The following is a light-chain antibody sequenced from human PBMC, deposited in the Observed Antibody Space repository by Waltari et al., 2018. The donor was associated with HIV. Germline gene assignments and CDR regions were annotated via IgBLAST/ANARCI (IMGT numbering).Light chain of an antibody. CDR2: DVD. J-gene: IGLJ3*02. CDR1: SSHLLEYTF. V-gene: IGLV2-11*01. CDR3: SAYLASSSWV. Sequence: SALTHPRSLSGSPVDAVPMSCTDASSHLLEYTFFSSYQQHAGRPPKVVIFDVDKRPSDVSSRLSASQSGDTASLTISGLQPADEAFYYCSAYLASSSWVFGGGT.